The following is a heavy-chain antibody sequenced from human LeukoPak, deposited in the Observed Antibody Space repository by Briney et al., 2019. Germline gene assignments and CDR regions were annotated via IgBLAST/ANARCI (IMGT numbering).Heavy chain of an antibody. J-gene: IGHJ4*02. V-gene: IGHV3-48*01. Sequence: GSLRLSCAASGFTFSSYSMNWVRPAPGKGLERVSYISSSSSTIYYADSVKGRFTISRDNAKNSLYLQMNSLRAEDTAVYYCASCYDSSGYYLGYWGQGTLVTVSS. CDR3: ASCYDSSGYYLGY. CDR2: ISSSSSTI. D-gene: IGHD3-22*01. CDR1: GFTFSSYS.